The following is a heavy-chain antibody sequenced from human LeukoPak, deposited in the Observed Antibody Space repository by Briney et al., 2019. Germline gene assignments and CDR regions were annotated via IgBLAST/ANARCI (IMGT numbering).Heavy chain of an antibody. V-gene: IGHV4-34*01. J-gene: IGHJ4*02. CDR3: ARIPVTHVPHYFDY. CDR2: INHSGST. Sequence: PSETLSLTCAVYGGSFSGYYWSWIRQPPGKGLEWIGEINHSGSTSYNPSLKSRVTISVDTSKNQFSLKLSSVTAADTAVYYCARIPVTHVPHYFDYWGQGTLVTVSS. CDR1: GGSFSGYY. D-gene: IGHD4-17*01.